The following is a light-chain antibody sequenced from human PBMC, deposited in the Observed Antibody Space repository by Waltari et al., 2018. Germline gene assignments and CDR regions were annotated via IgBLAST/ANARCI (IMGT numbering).Light chain of an antibody. V-gene: IGLV3-21*03. CDR2: DDS. Sequence: SYVLTQPPSVSVAPGKTARITCGGNNIGSKSVHWYQQKPGQAPGLGVYDDSDRPSGSPGRFSGSNSGNTATLTISRVEAGDEADYYCQVWDSSSDHVVFGGGTKLTVL. CDR3: QVWDSSSDHVV. CDR1: NIGSKS. J-gene: IGLJ2*01.